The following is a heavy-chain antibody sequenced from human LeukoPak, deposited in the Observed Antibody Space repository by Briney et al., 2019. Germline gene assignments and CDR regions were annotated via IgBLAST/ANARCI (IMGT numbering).Heavy chain of an antibody. J-gene: IGHJ1*01. CDR2: TIGGGET. Sequence: PGGSLRLSCAASGFTFRSYAMSWVRQAPARGPEWVSSTIGGGETFYADSVKGRFTLSRDDSRNTVYLQLNNLRVEDTAIYYCAKANWVSNVDAVWWGQGTQVTVSS. CDR3: AKANWVSNVDAVW. CDR1: GFTFRSYA. V-gene: IGHV3-23*01. D-gene: IGHD1-1*01.